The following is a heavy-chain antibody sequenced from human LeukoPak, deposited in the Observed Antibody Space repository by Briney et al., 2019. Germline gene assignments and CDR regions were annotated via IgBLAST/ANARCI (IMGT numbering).Heavy chain of an antibody. CDR1: GGSFSGYF. V-gene: IGHV4-34*01. CDR2: INHNGGT. CDR3: ASGTWYFNF. Sequence: PSETLSLTCAVYGGSFSGYFWSWIRQPPGKGLEWIGDINHNGGTNYNPSLKSRVTISVDTSKNQFSLKMSSVTAADTAVYYCASGTWYFNFWGRGTLITVSS. J-gene: IGHJ2*01.